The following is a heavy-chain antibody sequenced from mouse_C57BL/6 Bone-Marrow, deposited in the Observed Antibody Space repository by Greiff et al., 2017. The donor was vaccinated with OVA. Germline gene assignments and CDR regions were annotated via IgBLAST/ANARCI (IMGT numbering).Heavy chain of an antibody. CDR3: ARSGFAY. Sequence: QVQLQQSGAELARPGASVKLSCKASGYTFTSYGISWVKQRTGQGLEWIGEIYPRSGNTYYNEKFKGKAILTADKSSSTAYMELRSLTSEDSAVYFCARSGFAYWGQGTLVTVSA. V-gene: IGHV1-81*01. CDR1: GYTFTSYG. J-gene: IGHJ3*01. CDR2: IYPRSGNT.